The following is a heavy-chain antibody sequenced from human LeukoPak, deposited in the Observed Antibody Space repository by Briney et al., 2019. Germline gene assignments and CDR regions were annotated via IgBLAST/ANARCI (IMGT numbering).Heavy chain of an antibody. J-gene: IGHJ3*02. Sequence: PSETLSLTCTVSGGSISSYYWSWIRQPPGKGLEWIGYIYYSGSTNYNPSLKSRVTISVDTSKNQFSLKLSSVTAADTAVYYCAREGWIQLWPTDAFDIWGQGTMVTVSS. V-gene: IGHV4-59*12. CDR2: IYYSGST. CDR3: AREGWIQLWPTDAFDI. D-gene: IGHD5-18*01. CDR1: GGSISSYY.